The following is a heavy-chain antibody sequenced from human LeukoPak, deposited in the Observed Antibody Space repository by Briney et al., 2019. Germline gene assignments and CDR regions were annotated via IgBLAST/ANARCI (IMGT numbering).Heavy chain of an antibody. J-gene: IGHJ5*02. CDR3: ARGREGIAARWWVEEPRWYFFDP. V-gene: IGHV3-21*01. Sequence: GGSLRLYCAASGFTFSSYTMNWVRQAPGKGLEWVSSISSSSSYIYYADSVKGRFTISRDNAMNSLDLQMNSLRAEDTAVYYCARGREGIAARWWVEEPRWYFFDPWGQGTLVTVSS. CDR2: ISSSSSYI. CDR1: GFTFSSYT. D-gene: IGHD6-6*01.